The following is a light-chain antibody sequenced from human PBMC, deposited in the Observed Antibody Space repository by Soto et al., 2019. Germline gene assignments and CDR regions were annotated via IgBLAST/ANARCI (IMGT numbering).Light chain of an antibody. Sequence: QAVVTQEPSLTVSPGGTVTLTCGSSTGAVTSGHYPYWFQQKPGQAPRTLIYDTSNKPSWTPARFSGSLLGGKAALTLSGAQPEDEAEYYCLISYSGARGVFGGGTKLTVL. CDR3: LISYSGARGV. CDR2: DTS. J-gene: IGLJ3*02. V-gene: IGLV7-46*01. CDR1: TGAVTSGHY.